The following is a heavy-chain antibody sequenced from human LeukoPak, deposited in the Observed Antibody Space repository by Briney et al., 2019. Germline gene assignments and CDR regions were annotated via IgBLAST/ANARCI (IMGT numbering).Heavy chain of an antibody. D-gene: IGHD2-21*02. J-gene: IGHJ4*02. CDR2: INPNNGDT. V-gene: IGHV1-2*02. CDR1: GYTFTGYY. Sequence: GASVKVSCKAFGYTFTGYYMHWVRQAPGQGLEWMGWINPNNGDTNYAQKFQGKVTMTRDTSISTAYMELNRLTSDDTAVYYCARDGGDKSFDYWGQGALVTVSS. CDR3: ARDGGDKSFDY.